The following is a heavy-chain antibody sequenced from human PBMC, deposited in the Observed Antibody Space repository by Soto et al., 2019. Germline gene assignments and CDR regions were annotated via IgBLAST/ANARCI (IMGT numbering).Heavy chain of an antibody. D-gene: IGHD6-19*01. J-gene: IGHJ4*02. Sequence: ASVKVSCKASGYTFTSYAMHWVRQAPGQRLEWMGWINAGNGNTKYSQKYQGRVTITRDTSASTAYMELSSLRSEDTAVYYCARTLQWLARIDYWGQGTQVTVSS. V-gene: IGHV1-3*01. CDR1: GYTFTSYA. CDR2: INAGNGNT. CDR3: ARTLQWLARIDY.